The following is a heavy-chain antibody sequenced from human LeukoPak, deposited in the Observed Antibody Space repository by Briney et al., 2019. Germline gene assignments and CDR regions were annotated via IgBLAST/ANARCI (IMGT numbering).Heavy chain of an antibody. D-gene: IGHD3-9*01. V-gene: IGHV3-7*01. J-gene: IGHJ4*02. CDR2: IKQDGSEK. CDR3: ARAPGLRYFDWLDHDAPKYFDY. Sequence: GGSLRLSCAASGFTFSSYWMSWVRQAPGKGLEWVANIKQDGSEKYYVDSVKGRFTISRDNAKNSLYLQMNSLRAEDTAVYYCARAPGLRYFDWLDHDAPKYFDYWGQGTLVTVSS. CDR1: GFTFSSYW.